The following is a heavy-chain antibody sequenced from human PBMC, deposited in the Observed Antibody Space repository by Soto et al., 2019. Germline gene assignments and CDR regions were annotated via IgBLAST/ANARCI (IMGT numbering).Heavy chain of an antibody. V-gene: IGHV3-33*08. CDR3: ALYSSSTGFDY. CDR2: IWYDGSNK. CDR1: GFTFSSYA. Sequence: WGSLRLSCAASGFTFSSYAMSWVRQAPGKGLEWVAVIWYDGSNKYYADSVKGRFTISRDNSKNTLYLQMNSLRAEDTAVYYCALYSSSTGFDYWGQGTLVTVSS. J-gene: IGHJ4*02. D-gene: IGHD6-6*01.